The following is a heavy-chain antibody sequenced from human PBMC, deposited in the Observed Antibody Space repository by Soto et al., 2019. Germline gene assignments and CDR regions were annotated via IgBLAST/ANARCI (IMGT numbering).Heavy chain of an antibody. CDR3: ARDNPYKSGGLFDY. J-gene: IGHJ4*02. CDR1: GGSISSYY. CDR2: IYTSGST. Sequence: PSETLSLTCTVSGGSISSYYWSWIRQPAGKGLEWIGRIYTSGSTNYNPSLKSRVTMSVDTSKNQFSLKLSSVTAADTAVYYCARDNPYKSGGLFDYWGQGTLVTVSS. D-gene: IGHD2-8*02. V-gene: IGHV4-4*07.